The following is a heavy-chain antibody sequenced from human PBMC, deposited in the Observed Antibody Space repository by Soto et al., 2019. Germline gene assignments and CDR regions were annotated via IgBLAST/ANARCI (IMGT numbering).Heavy chain of an antibody. V-gene: IGHV3-23*01. J-gene: IGHJ4*02. Sequence: EVRLLESEGGLVQPGKSLRLSCAASGFLFSDYAMSWVRQAPGKGLEWVSALSGSGSSTYYADSVKGRFTISRDNSKNTLYLQLNSLKAEDTAVYYCAKEAARPGPCDSWGQGTLVTVSS. CDR1: GFLFSDYA. CDR2: LSGSGSST. CDR3: AKEAARPGPCDS. D-gene: IGHD6-6*01.